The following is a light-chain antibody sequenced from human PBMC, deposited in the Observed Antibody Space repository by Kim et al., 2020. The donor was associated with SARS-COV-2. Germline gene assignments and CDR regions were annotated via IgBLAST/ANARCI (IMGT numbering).Light chain of an antibody. CDR3: QQYDIYPRT. CDR1: QGIGNY. V-gene: IGKV1-16*01. CDR2: AAS. J-gene: IGKJ4*02. Sequence: DTQLTQSPSSLSASVGDRVIITCRASQGIGNYLAWYQQKPGKAPKSLIYAASTLESGVPSRFSGSGSGTDFILTISSLQPEDYGTYYCQQYDIYPRTFSEGTKVDVK.